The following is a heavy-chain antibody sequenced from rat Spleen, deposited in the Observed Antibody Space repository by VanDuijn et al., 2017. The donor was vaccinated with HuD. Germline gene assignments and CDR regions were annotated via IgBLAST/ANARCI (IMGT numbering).Heavy chain of an antibody. D-gene: IGHD3-1*01. CDR3: ARGEAPFDY. V-gene: IGHV2-47*01. Sequence: QVQLKESGPGLVQPSQTLSLTCTVSGLSLTSNSVSWIRQPPGKGLEWMGVIWTSGSTAYNSLLKSRLSFSRDTSKSQVFLKMNSLQTEDTATYYCARGEAPFDYWGQGVMVTVSS. CDR2: IWTSGST. J-gene: IGHJ2*01. CDR1: GLSLTSNS.